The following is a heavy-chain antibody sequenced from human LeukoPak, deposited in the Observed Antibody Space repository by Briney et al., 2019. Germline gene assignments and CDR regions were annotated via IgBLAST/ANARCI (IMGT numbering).Heavy chain of an antibody. V-gene: IGHV4-38-2*02. CDR3: ARAVGYSYGLSNLAGNFDP. J-gene: IGHJ5*02. D-gene: IGHD5-18*01. Sequence: RTSETLSLTCTVSGYSISSGYYWGWIRQPPGKGLEWIGSIYHSGSTYYNPSLKSRVTISVDTSKNQFSLKLSSVTAADTAVYYCARAVGYSYGLSNLAGNFDPWGQGTLVTVSS. CDR2: IYHSGST. CDR1: GYSISSGYY.